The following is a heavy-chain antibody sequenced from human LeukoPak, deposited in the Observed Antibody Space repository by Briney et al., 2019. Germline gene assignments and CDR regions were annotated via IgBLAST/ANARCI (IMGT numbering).Heavy chain of an antibody. J-gene: IGHJ4*02. CDR1: GFTFSSYG. CDR3: AKLGVGLGY. Sequence: GGSLRLSCAASGFTFSSYGMHLVRQAPGKGLEWVAFIRYDGSNKYYADSVKGRFTISRVNSKNPPYMQMNILRAEDTAVYYCAKLGVGLGYWGQGTLVTVSS. CDR2: IRYDGSNK. D-gene: IGHD2-15*01. V-gene: IGHV3-30*02.